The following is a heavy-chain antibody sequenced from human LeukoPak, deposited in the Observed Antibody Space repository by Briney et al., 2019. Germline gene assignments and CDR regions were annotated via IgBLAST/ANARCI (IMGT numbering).Heavy chain of an antibody. CDR1: GFTLSSYS. Sequence: PGGSLRLSCAASGFTLSSYSMNWVRQAPGKGLQWVSSISGSSSYIYYADSVKGRFTISRDNAKNSLYLQMNSLRAEDTAVYYCGRAVAESRGYYYYMDVWGKGTTVTISS. J-gene: IGHJ6*03. D-gene: IGHD5-24*01. V-gene: IGHV3-21*01. CDR2: ISGSSSYI. CDR3: GRAVAESRGYYYYMDV.